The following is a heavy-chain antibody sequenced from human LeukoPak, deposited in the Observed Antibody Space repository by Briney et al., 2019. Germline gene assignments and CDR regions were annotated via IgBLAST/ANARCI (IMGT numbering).Heavy chain of an antibody. D-gene: IGHD1-14*01. Sequence: SETLSLTCTVSDGSISSSSYYWGWIRQPPGKGLEWIGNIFYTGSTYYNSSLKSRVTISVDTSKNQFSLKLSSVTAADTALYYCARAEHGDYADYWGQGTLVTVSS. CDR1: DGSISSSSYY. J-gene: IGHJ4*02. CDR3: ARAEHGDYADY. V-gene: IGHV4-39*07. CDR2: IFYTGST.